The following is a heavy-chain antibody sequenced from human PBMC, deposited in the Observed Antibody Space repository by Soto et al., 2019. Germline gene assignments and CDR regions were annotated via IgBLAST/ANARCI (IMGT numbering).Heavy chain of an antibody. CDR3: ARDQVVVVPLHPYYYYGMDV. CDR1: GYTFTSYG. Sequence: GASVKVSCKASGYTFTSYGISWVRQAPGQGLEWMGGIIPIFGTANYAQKFQGRVTITADESTSTAYMELSSLRSEDTAVYYCARDQVVVVPLHPYYYYGMDVWGQGTTVTVSS. J-gene: IGHJ6*02. D-gene: IGHD3-22*01. V-gene: IGHV1-69*13. CDR2: IIPIFGTA.